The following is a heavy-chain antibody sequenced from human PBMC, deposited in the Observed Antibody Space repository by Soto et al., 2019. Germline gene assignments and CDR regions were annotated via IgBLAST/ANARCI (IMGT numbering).Heavy chain of an antibody. D-gene: IGHD6-13*01. CDR2: ISYDGSNK. CDR3: ARESSWGIAAADPPGAFDI. V-gene: IGHV3-30-3*01. Sequence: GGSLRLSCAASGFTFSSYAMHWVRQAPGKGLEWVAVISYDGSNKYYADSVKGRFTISRDNSKNTLYLQMNSLRAEDTAVYYCARESSWGIAAADPPGAFDIWGQGTMVTVSS. CDR1: GFTFSSYA. J-gene: IGHJ3*02.